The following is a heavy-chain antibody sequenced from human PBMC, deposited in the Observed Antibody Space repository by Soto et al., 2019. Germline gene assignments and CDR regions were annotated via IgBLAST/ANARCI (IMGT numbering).Heavy chain of an antibody. J-gene: IGHJ6*02. Sequence: EVQLLESGGGLVQPGGSLRLSCVASGFTFSRYVMTWVRQAPGKGLEWVSGISGSGGSTYYADSVKGRFTISRDNSKNTLYLQMNILRAEDTAIYYCAKDGDVWGQGTTVTVSS. V-gene: IGHV3-23*01. CDR1: GFTFSRYV. CDR3: AKDGDV. CDR2: ISGSGGST.